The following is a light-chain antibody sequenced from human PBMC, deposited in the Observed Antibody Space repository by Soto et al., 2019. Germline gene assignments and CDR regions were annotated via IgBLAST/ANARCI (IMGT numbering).Light chain of an antibody. CDR1: QSVSSN. V-gene: IGKV3-15*01. CDR2: GAS. CDR3: QQYNNWPPT. J-gene: IGKJ1*01. Sequence: EIVMTQSPATLSVSPGERATLSCRASQSVSSNLAWYQQKPGQAPRLLIYGASTRATGIPARFSGSGSGTEFTLTISSLQSEDFAVCYCQQYNNWPPTLGQGTKVEIK.